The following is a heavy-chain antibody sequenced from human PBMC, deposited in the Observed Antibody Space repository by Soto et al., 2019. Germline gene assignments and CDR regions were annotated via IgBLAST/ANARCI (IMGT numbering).Heavy chain of an antibody. CDR1: GFTFSSYA. Sequence: EVQLLESGGGLVQPGGSLRPSCAASGFTFSSYAMSWVRQAPGKGLEWVSAISGSGGNTYYADSVKGRFTISRDNSKNARYLQRNTLRAEDTAVYYCAKGREGFGNDAFDIWGQGTMVTVSS. CDR2: ISGSGGNT. CDR3: AKGREGFGNDAFDI. J-gene: IGHJ3*02. D-gene: IGHD3-10*01. V-gene: IGHV3-23*01.